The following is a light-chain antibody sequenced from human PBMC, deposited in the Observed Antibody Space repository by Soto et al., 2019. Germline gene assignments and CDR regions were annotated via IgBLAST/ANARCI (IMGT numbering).Light chain of an antibody. CDR3: QPFYSIPYT. CDR1: QSVSSSY. J-gene: IGKJ2*01. Sequence: EILLTQSPGTLSLSPGERSTRSCMASQSVSSSYLAWYQQKPGQATRLLIYGEYSRATGIQDRFSGSGSGTDFTLTIRRLEPEDFAVYYCQPFYSIPYTFGKGKKVDIK. V-gene: IGKV3-20*01. CDR2: GEY.